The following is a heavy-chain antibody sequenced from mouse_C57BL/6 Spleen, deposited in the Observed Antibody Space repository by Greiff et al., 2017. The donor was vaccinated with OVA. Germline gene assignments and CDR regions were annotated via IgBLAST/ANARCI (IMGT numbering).Heavy chain of an antibody. CDR1: GFTFSDYY. Sequence: EVHLVESEGGLVQPGSSMKLSCTASGFTFSDYYMAWVRQVPEKGLEWVANINHDGSSTYYLDSLKSRFIISRDNAKNIQYLQMSSLKSEDTATYYCARLNYYGSWGCFDDWGTGTTVTVSS. CDR2: INHDGSST. J-gene: IGHJ1*03. V-gene: IGHV5-16*01. D-gene: IGHD2-1*01. CDR3: ARLNYYGSWGCFDD.